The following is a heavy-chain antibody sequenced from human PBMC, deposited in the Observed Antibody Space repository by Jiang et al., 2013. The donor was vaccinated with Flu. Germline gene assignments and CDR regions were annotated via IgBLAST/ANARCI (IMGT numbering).Heavy chain of an antibody. CDR2: IYPDKSKT. CDR1: GYTFTDYW. CDR3: ARPLHKYSGTPDAFDL. V-gene: IGHV5-51*01. J-gene: IGHJ3*01. D-gene: IGHD1-26*01. Sequence: QLVESGAELKKPGESLKISCKGSGYTFTDYWIGWVRQRPGKGLEWMGIIYPDKSKTKYRPSFQGQVTISADKSISTAYLQWGRLSASDTAMYYCARPLHKYSGTPDAFDLWGHGTMVTVSS.